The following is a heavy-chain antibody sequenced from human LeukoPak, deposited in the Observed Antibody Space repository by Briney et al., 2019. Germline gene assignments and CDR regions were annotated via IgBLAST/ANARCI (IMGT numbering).Heavy chain of an antibody. Sequence: GGSLRLSCAASGFTFSNYALSWVRQAPGKGLEWVSGISGGGGSTYYADSVKGRFTISRDKSKNTLYLQMDSLRAEDTAVYYCAKVRDSATVTGRFDNWGQGTMVTVS. CDR1: GFTFSNYA. CDR2: ISGGGGST. D-gene: IGHD4-17*01. J-gene: IGHJ5*02. CDR3: AKVRDSATVTGRFDN. V-gene: IGHV3-23*01.